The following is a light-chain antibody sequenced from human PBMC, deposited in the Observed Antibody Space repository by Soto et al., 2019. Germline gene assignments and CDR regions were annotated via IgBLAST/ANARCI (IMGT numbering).Light chain of an antibody. CDR3: QQYSTYST. CDR2: KAS. J-gene: IGKJ1*01. Sequence: DIQMTQSPSTLSASVGDRVTITCRASQSISSWLAWYQQKPGKAPKLLIYKASILESGVPSSFSGSGSGTEFTLTISSLQPDDFATYYCQQYSTYSTFGQGTKVEFK. V-gene: IGKV1-5*03. CDR1: QSISSW.